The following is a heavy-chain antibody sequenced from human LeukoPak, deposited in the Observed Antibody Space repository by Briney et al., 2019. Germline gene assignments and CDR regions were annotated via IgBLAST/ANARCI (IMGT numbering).Heavy chain of an antibody. D-gene: IGHD3-22*01. V-gene: IGHV1-69*06. CDR2: IIPIFGTA. Sequence: SVKVSCTASGGTFSSYAISWVRQAPGQGLEWMGGIIPIFGTANYAQKFQGRVTITADKSTSTAYMGLSSLRSEDTAVYYCARASWYYDRRGSRFDYWGQGALVTVSS. CDR1: GGTFSSYA. CDR3: ARASWYYDRRGSRFDY. J-gene: IGHJ4*02.